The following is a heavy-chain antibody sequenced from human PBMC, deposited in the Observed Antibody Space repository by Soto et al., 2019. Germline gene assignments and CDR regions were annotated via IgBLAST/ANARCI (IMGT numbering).Heavy chain of an antibody. J-gene: IGHJ3*01. CDR2: IFHGGNT. Sequence: SATLSLTCAVSGFFISSGNYWGWIRKPPGKGLEWIGSIFHGGNTYYNPSLKSRVTISVDMSKNQFSLKLNSVTAADTAVYYCARARWYDAFDVWGQGTVVTVSS. V-gene: IGHV4-38-2*01. CDR3: ARARWYDAFDV. D-gene: IGHD2-15*01. CDR1: GFFISSGNY.